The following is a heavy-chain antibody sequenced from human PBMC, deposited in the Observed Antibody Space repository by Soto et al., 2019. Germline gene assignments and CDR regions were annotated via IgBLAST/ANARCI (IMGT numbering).Heavy chain of an antibody. CDR1: GGTFSSYT. D-gene: IGHD3-10*01. CDR3: AREQMVRGVRNWFDP. CDR2: IIPILGIA. V-gene: IGHV1-69*04. J-gene: IGHJ5*02. Sequence: SVKVSCKASGGTFSSYTISWVRHAPGQGLEWMGRIIPILGIANYAQKFQGRVTITADKSTSTAYMELSSLRSEDTAVYYCAREQMVRGVRNWFDPWGQGTLVTVSS.